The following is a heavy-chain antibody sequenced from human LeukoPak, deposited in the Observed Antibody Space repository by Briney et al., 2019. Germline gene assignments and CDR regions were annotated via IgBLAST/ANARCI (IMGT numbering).Heavy chain of an antibody. CDR3: ARARTYYSDGSSLNWFDP. CDR1: GGSISSGNYW. V-gene: IGHV4-31*03. J-gene: IGHJ5*02. D-gene: IGHD3-22*01. Sequence: PSETLSLTCTVSGGSISSGNYWWSWIRQLPGMGLEWIGHSFSSGNTHYNPSLKSRVTISVDTSKNQFSLSLSSVTAADTAIYYCARARTYYSDGSSLNWFDPWGQGTLVTVSS. CDR2: SFSSGNT.